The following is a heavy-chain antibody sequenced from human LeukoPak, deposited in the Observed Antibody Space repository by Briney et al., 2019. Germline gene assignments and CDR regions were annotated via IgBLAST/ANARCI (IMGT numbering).Heavy chain of an antibody. CDR2: IYHSGNT. CDR1: GGSISSGGYY. V-gene: IGHV4-61*08. D-gene: IGHD5-18*01. CDR3: ARAGYNYGFFNLDY. J-gene: IGHJ4*02. Sequence: PSETLSLTCSVSGGSISSGGYYWSWIRQPPGKGLEWMGNIYHSGNTNYNPSLKSRVTISVDTSKNQFSLKLSSVTAADTALYYCARAGYNYGFFNLDYWGQGTLVTVSS.